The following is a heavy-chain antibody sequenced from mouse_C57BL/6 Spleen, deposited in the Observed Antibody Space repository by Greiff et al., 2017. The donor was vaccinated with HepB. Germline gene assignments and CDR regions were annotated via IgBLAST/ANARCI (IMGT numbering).Heavy chain of an antibody. D-gene: IGHD1-1*01. CDR3: ARSSYYYGSSSAWFAY. CDR1: GYAFSSYW. J-gene: IGHJ3*01. CDR2: IYPGDGDT. V-gene: IGHV1-80*01. Sequence: VKVVESGAELVKPGASVKISCKASGYAFSSYWMNWVKQRPGKGLEWIGQIYPGDGDTNYNGKFKGKATLTADKSSSTAYMQLSSLTSEDSAVYFCARSSYYYGSSSAWFAYWGQGTLVTVSA.